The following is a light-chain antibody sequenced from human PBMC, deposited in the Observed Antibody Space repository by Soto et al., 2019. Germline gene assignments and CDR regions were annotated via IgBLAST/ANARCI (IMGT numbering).Light chain of an antibody. Sequence: DIQMTQSPSTLSASVGDRVTITCRASQSISSWLAWYQQKPGKAPKLLIYDASSLESGVPSRFSGSGSETEFTLTISSLQPDDFATYYCQQYNSYPSFGQGTKVEIK. CDR2: DAS. CDR3: QQYNSYPS. J-gene: IGKJ1*01. CDR1: QSISSW. V-gene: IGKV1-5*01.